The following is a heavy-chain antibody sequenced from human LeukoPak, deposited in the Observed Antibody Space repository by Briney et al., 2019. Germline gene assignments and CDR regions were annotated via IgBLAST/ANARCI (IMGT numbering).Heavy chain of an antibody. CDR3: ARFSSLRDGQNYLDAFDI. CDR2: IYSSGST. D-gene: IGHD5-24*01. V-gene: IGHV3-53*01. J-gene: IGHJ3*02. CDR1: GFTVSTSY. Sequence: GGSLRLSCAASGFTVSTSYMTWVRQAPGKGLEWVSLIYSSGSTYYADSVKGRFTISRDNSKNTLYLQTNSLRAEDTAVYYCARFSSLRDGQNYLDAFDIWGQGTMVTVSS.